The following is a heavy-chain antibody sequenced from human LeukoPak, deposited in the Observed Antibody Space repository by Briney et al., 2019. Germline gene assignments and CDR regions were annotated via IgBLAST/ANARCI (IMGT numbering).Heavy chain of an antibody. D-gene: IGHD3-22*01. V-gene: IGHV4-34*01. Sequence: RPSETLSLTCAVYGGSFSGYYWSWIRQPPGKGLEWIGEINYSGSTNYNPSLKSRVTISVDTSKNQFSLKLSSVTAADTAVYYCARGDNYDSSGYYTYYFDYWGQGTLVTVSS. J-gene: IGHJ4*02. CDR2: INYSGST. CDR3: ARGDNYDSSGYYTYYFDY. CDR1: GGSFSGYY.